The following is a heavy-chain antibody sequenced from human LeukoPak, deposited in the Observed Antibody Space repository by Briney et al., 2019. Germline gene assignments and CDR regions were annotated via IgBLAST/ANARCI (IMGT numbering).Heavy chain of an antibody. J-gene: IGHJ4*02. CDR2: IDPTDSYT. CDR1: GYIFTSYW. Sequence: PGESLQISCKGPGYIFTSYWITWVRQMPGKGLEWMGMIDPTDSYTNYSPSFQGHVTISTDKSISTAYLQWSSLKASDTAIYSCARRGRSSSNFDFWGQGTLVSVSS. CDR3: ARRGRSSSNFDF. D-gene: IGHD6-6*01. V-gene: IGHV5-10-1*01.